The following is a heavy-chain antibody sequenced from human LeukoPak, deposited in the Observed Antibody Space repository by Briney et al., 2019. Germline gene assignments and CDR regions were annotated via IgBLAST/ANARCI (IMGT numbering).Heavy chain of an antibody. CDR3: ARTNSLDY. Sequence: GGSLRLSCAASGFTFSDYYMSWIRQAPGKGLEWVSWISGSRSKTYSADSVKGRFTISRDSAKNSVYLQMNSLRAEDTAVYYCARTNSLDYCGQRALFSASS. CDR2: ISGSRSKT. CDR1: GFTFSDYY. J-gene: IGHJ4*02. V-gene: IGHV3-11*03.